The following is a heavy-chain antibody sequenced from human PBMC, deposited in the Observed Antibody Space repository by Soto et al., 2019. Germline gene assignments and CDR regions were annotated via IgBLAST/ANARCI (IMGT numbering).Heavy chain of an antibody. CDR1: GGTFSNYA. D-gene: IGHD2-15*01. J-gene: IGHJ6*02. CDR2: INPSGGST. V-gene: IGHV1-46*01. CDR3: AREIDGSRFWGYYGMDV. Sequence: ASVKVSCKVSGGTFSNYAIDWVRQAPGQGLEWMGIINPSGGSTSYAQKFQGRVTMTRDTSTSTVYMELSSLRSEDTAVYYCAREIDGSRFWGYYGMDVWGQGTTVTVSS.